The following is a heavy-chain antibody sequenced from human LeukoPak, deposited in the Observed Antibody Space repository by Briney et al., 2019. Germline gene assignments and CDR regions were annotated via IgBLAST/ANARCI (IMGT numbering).Heavy chain of an antibody. D-gene: IGHD6-13*01. Sequence: SETLSLTCTVSGHSISSGYYWGWIRQPPGKGLEWIGSIYHSGSTYYNPSLKSRVTISVDTSKNQFSLKLSSVTAADTAVYYCARDGIAGGIAAAKTNWFDPWGQGTLVTVSS. CDR2: IYHSGST. CDR1: GHSISSGYY. CDR3: ARDGIAGGIAAAKTNWFDP. J-gene: IGHJ5*02. V-gene: IGHV4-38-2*02.